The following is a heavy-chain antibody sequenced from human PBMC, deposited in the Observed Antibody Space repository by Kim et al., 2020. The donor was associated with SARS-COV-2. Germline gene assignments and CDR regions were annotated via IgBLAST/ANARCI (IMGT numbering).Heavy chain of an antibody. J-gene: IGHJ6*02. D-gene: IGHD3-9*01. V-gene: IGHV1-2*02. CDR2: VNPNSGGR. CDR3: ARVRQTYYDILTGYYTPYGMDV. Sequence: VNPNSGGRNYGQKFQGRVTMTRDTSISTAYMELSRLRADDTAVYYCARVRQTYYDILTGYYTPYGMDVWGQGTTVTVSS.